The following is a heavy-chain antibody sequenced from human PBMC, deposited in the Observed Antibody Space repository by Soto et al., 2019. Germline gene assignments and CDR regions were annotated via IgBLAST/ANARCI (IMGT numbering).Heavy chain of an antibody. Sequence: QVQLVESGGGVVQPGRSLRLSCAASGFTFSSYAMHGVRQAPGKGLEWVAVISYDGSNKYYADSVKGRFTISRDNSKNTLYLQMNSLRAEDTAVYYCARGGSYPVYWGQGTMVTVSS. CDR2: ISYDGSNK. CDR3: ARGGSYPVY. D-gene: IGHD1-26*01. V-gene: IGHV3-30-3*01. J-gene: IGHJ4*02. CDR1: GFTFSSYA.